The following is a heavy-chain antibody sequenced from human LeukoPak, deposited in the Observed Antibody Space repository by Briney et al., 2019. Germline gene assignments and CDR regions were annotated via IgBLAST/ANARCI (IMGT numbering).Heavy chain of an antibody. Sequence: PVKVSCKTSGGTFSSHAINWVRQAPGQGLEWMGGINPIFGTTNHAQKFQGRVTITADKSTRTAYMELSSLRSEDTAVYYCARESVGAFRYYFDYWGQGTLVTVSS. CDR3: ARESVGAFRYYFDY. CDR1: GGTFSSHA. CDR2: INPIFGTT. D-gene: IGHD3-10*01. J-gene: IGHJ4*02. V-gene: IGHV1-69*06.